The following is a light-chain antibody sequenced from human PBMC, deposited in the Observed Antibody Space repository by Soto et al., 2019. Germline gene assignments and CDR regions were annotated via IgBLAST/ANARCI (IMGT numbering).Light chain of an antibody. J-gene: IGKJ4*01. Sequence: EIVLTQSPATLSLSPGERATLSCRASQSVSSYLAWYQQKPGQVPRLLIYGASTRATGIPARFSGSGSGTDFTLTISSLQSEDFAVYYCQQYNNWPLTFGRGTKVDIK. CDR3: QQYNNWPLT. V-gene: IGKV3D-15*01. CDR2: GAS. CDR1: QSVSSY.